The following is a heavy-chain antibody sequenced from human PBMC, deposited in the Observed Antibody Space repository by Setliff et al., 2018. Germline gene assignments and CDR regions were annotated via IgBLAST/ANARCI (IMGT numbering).Heavy chain of an antibody. CDR2: IKSNVDGGTA. CDR3: TRQASPHPDSSGYYYDLRFYYYMDV. V-gene: IGHV3-15*01. D-gene: IGHD3-22*01. CDR1: GFTFTTAW. Sequence: NPGGSLRLSCAASGFTFTTAWMTWVRQAPGKGLEWFGRIKSNVDGGTAHYAAPVEGRFTISRDDSKNTAYLQMNSLKTEDTAVYYCTRQASPHPDSSGYYYDLRFYYYMDVWGKGTTVTVSS. J-gene: IGHJ6*03.